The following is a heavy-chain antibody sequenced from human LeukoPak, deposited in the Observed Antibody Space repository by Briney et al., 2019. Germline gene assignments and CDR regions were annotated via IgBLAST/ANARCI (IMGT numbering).Heavy chain of an antibody. CDR2: ISGSGGST. CDR3: AKDLGSSWSEAQDY. V-gene: IGHV3-23*01. CDR1: GLTFSSYA. J-gene: IGHJ4*02. D-gene: IGHD6-13*01. Sequence: PGGSLRLSCAASGLTFSSYAMSWVRQAPGKGLEWVSAISGSGGSTYYADSVKGRFTISRDNSKNTLYLQMNSLRAEDTAVYYCAKDLGSSWSEAQDYWGQGTLVTVSS.